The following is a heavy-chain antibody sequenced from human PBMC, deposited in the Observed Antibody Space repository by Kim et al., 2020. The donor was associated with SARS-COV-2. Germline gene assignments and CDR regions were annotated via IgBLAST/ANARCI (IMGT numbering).Heavy chain of an antibody. Sequence: SVKVSCKASGGTFSSYAISWVPQAPGQGLEWMGGIIPIFGTANYAQKFQGRVTITADESTSTAYMELSSLRSEDTAVYYCASNRPLNIVVVVAAPSYNWFDPWGQGTLVTVSS. D-gene: IGHD2-15*01. CDR2: IIPIFGTA. CDR1: GGTFSSYA. CDR3: ASNRPLNIVVVVAAPSYNWFDP. J-gene: IGHJ5*02. V-gene: IGHV1-69*13.